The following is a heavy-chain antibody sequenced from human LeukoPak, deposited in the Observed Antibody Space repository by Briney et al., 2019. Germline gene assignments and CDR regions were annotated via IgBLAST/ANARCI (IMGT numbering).Heavy chain of an antibody. D-gene: IGHD6-13*01. CDR1: GYTFIGYY. CDR2: INCNTGGT. V-gene: IGHV1-2*02. Sequence: ASVKVSCKASGYTFIGYYMHWVRQAPGQGLEWMGWINCNTGGTNYAQKFQGRDTMTRDTSTTTVYMELSSLRSDDTAVYYCARDPLQDSSSWYGPNWYFDLWGRGTLVTVSS. J-gene: IGHJ2*01. CDR3: ARDPLQDSSSWYGPNWYFDL.